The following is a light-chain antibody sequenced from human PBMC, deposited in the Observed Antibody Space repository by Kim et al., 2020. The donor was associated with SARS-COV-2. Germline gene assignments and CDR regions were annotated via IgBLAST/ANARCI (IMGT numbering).Light chain of an antibody. CDR1: SGDVVGYNF. J-gene: IGLJ2*01. V-gene: IGLV2-14*03. CDR3: NSYTSTSTLL. Sequence: QSVTLSCPGTSGDVVGYNFVSWYQQHPGKPPKLIIYDVANRPSGVSNRFSGSKSGNTASLTISGLQAEDEADYYCNSYTSTSTLLFGGGTQLTVL. CDR2: DVA.